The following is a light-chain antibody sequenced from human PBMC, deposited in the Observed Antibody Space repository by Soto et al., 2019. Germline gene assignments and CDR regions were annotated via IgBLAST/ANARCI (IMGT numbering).Light chain of an antibody. J-gene: IGKJ4*01. CDR2: DAS. CDR3: QQRGNWPSLT. Sequence: EIVLTQSPATLSLSPGERATLSCRASQSISCQLAWYQQKPSQAPRLLIYDASNRATGIPARFRGSGSGTDFALTIAGLEPEDFAVYYCQQRGNWPSLTFGGGTKVEIK. CDR1: QSISCQ. V-gene: IGKV3-11*01.